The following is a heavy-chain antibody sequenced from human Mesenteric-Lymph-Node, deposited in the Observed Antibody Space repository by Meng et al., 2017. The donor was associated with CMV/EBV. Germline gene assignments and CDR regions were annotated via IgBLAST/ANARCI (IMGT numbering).Heavy chain of an antibody. Sequence: GSLRPSCTVSGDSMNFYDNRYWAWVRQPPGGGLEWIGNIFTSGTTSYNSSLKSRVTMSIDTSKNQISLKLRSVTAADTAVYYCARNRENYDFWSGYHRPYGMDVWGQGTTVTVSS. CDR2: IFTSGTT. CDR3: ARNRENYDFWSGYHRPYGMDV. V-gene: IGHV4-39*07. CDR1: GDSMNFYDNRY. D-gene: IGHD3-3*01. J-gene: IGHJ6*02.